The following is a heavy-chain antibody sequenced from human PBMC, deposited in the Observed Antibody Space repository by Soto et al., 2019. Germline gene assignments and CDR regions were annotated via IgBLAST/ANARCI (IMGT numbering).Heavy chain of an antibody. J-gene: IGHJ6*02. D-gene: IGHD2-21*02. CDR1: AFSLSTGGVG. V-gene: IGHV2-5*02. CDR3: IQSRCGGDCLQSYASYYYYGMDV. CDR2: IYWDDDK. Sequence: SGPTLVNPTRTLTLTCTFSAFSLSTGGVGVGWIRQPPGKALEWLALIYWDDDKRYSPSLRSRLTITKDTSKNQVVLTMTNMDPVDTATYYCIQSRCGGDCLQSYASYYYYGMDVWGQGTTVTVS.